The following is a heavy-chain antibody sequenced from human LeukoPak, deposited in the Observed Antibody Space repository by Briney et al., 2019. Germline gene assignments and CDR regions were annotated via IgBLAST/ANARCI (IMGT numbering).Heavy chain of an antibody. CDR3: ARPRGRFLAGWYRNGMDV. V-gene: IGHV4-34*01. J-gene: IGHJ6*02. Sequence: SETLSLTCAVYGGSFSGYYWSWIRQPPGKGLEWIGEINHSGSTNYNPSLKSRVTISVDTSKNQFSLKLSSVTAADTAVYYCARPRGRFLAGWYRNGMDVWGQGTTVTVSS. CDR2: INHSGST. D-gene: IGHD3-3*01. CDR1: GGSFSGYY.